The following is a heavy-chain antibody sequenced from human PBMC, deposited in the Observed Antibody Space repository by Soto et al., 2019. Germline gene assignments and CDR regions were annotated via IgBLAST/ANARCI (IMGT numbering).Heavy chain of an antibody. Sequence: KPSETLSLTCAVYGGSFSGYYWSWIRQPPGKGLEWIGEINHSGSTNYNPSLKSRVTISVDTSKNQFSLKLSSVTAADTAVYYCARARGYSGYARGYYYYYGMDVWGQGTTVTVSS. J-gene: IGHJ6*02. D-gene: IGHD5-12*01. CDR2: INHSGST. CDR3: ARARGYSGYARGYYYYYGMDV. V-gene: IGHV4-34*01. CDR1: GGSFSGYY.